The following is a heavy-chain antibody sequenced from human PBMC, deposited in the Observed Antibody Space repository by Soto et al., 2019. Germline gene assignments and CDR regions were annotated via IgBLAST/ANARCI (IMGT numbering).Heavy chain of an antibody. J-gene: IGHJ4*02. CDR3: ARGFDFWSGYSDVYLDY. D-gene: IGHD3-3*01. CDR2: IRYDGSEK. Sequence: PGESLKISCEASGFTLKNHGIHWVRKAPGKGLEWVAVIRYDGSEKKFADSVKGRFTISRDNSKNTVYLQMSSLRAEDSAVYYCARGFDFWSGYSDVYLDYWGQGTLVTVSS. CDR1: GFTLKNHG. V-gene: IGHV3-33*01.